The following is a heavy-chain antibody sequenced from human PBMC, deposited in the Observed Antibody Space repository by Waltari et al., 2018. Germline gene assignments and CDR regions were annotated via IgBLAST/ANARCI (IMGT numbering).Heavy chain of an antibody. J-gene: IGHJ4*02. CDR3: ARASYYGDVDY. CDR2: IYYSGSP. V-gene: IGHV4-59*12. D-gene: IGHD3-10*01. CDR1: GGSIGSFY. Sequence: QVHLQESGPGLVKPSETLSLSCTVSGGSIGSFYWSWIRQPPGKGLEWIGYIYYSGSPTYRPSLQSRVTMSVDTSKNHLSLKLSSVTAADTAVYYCARASYYGDVDYWGQGILVTVSS.